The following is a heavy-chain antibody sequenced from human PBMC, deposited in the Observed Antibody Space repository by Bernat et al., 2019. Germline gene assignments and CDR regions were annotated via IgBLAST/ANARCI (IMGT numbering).Heavy chain of an antibody. J-gene: IGHJ6*02. CDR1: GFTFSRYA. Sequence: QVQLVESGGGVVQPGRSLRLSCAASGFTFSRYAIHWVRQAPGKGLEWVAVISYDGSNKYHADSLKGRFTISRDNSENTLYLQMNSLRAEDTAVYYWARGRLWTYYYFGMDVWGPGTTVTVSS. V-gene: IGHV3-30-3*01. CDR2: ISYDGSNK. CDR3: ARGRLWTYYYFGMDV. D-gene: IGHD3/OR15-3a*01.